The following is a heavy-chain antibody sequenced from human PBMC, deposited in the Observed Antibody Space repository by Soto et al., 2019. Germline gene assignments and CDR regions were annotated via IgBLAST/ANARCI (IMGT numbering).Heavy chain of an antibody. Sequence: QITLKESGPPLVKPTQTLTLTCNFSGFSLGTRGVGVGWIRQPPGKALEWLALIYWDDDKRYSPSLKSRLTITKDTSKNQVVLTMTHMDPVDSATYYCARDSSGWYGFDYWGQGTLVTVSS. CDR3: ARDSSGWYGFDY. CDR1: GFSLGTRGVG. V-gene: IGHV2-5*02. D-gene: IGHD6-19*01. J-gene: IGHJ4*02. CDR2: IYWDDDK.